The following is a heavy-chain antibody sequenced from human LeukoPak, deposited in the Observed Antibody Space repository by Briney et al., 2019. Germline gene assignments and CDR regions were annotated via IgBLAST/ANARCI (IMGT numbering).Heavy chain of an antibody. D-gene: IGHD3-16*01. V-gene: IGHV4-34*01. CDR1: GGSFSGYY. J-gene: IGHJ4*02. Sequence: SETLSLTCAVYGGSFSGYYWSWIRQPPGKGLEWIGEINHSGSTNYNPSLKSRVTISVDTSKNRFSLKLSSVTAADTAVYYCARGPGPFGYWGQGTLVTVSS. CDR2: INHSGST. CDR3: ARGPGPFGY.